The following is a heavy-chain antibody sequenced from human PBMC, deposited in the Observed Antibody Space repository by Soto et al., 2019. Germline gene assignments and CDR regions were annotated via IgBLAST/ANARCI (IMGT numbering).Heavy chain of an antibody. CDR2: INPNSGGT. CDR1: GYTFTGYY. V-gene: IGHV1-2*04. J-gene: IGHJ5*02. Sequence: ASVKVSCKASGYTFTGYYMHWVRQAPGQGLEWMGWINPNSGGTNYAQKFQGWVTMTRDTSISTAYMELSRLRSDDTAVYYCARVNYDFWSGSYNWFDPWGQGTLVTVSS. CDR3: ARVNYDFWSGSYNWFDP. D-gene: IGHD3-3*01.